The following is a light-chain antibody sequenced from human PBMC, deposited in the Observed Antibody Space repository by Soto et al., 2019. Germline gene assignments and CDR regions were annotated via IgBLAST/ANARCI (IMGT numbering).Light chain of an antibody. Sequence: EIVLTQSPATLSLSPGERATLSCRASQSVYSYLAWYQQKPGQAPRLLIYDASKRATGIPARFSGSGSGTDSTLPISSLKQEDFAFYNYQQRSNGPPTGTSGQGTKLKI. V-gene: IGKV3-11*01. CDR1: QSVYSY. CDR3: QQRSNGPPTGT. CDR2: DAS. J-gene: IGKJ1*01.